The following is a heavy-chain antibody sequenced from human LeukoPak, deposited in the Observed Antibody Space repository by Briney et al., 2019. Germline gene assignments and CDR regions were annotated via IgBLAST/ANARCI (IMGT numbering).Heavy chain of an antibody. Sequence: SQTLSLTCAVSGGSISSGGYSWSWIRQPPGKGLEWIGYIYHSGSTYYNPSLKSRVTISVDRSKNQFSLKLSSVTAADTAVYYCARVRASPVNGDNRFSWFDPWGQGTLVTVSS. J-gene: IGHJ5*02. D-gene: IGHD4-17*01. V-gene: IGHV4-30-2*01. CDR3: ARVRASPVNGDNRFSWFDP. CDR2: IYHSGST. CDR1: GGSISSGGYS.